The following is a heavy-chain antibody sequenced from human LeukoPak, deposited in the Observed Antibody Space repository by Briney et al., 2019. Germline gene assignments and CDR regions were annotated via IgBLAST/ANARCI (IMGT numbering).Heavy chain of an antibody. V-gene: IGHV1-3*01. J-gene: IGHJ3*02. Sequence: GASVEVSCKASGYTFTSYAMHWVRQAPGQRLEWMGWINPGTGKTKYSQKFQGRVTITRDTSASTAYMELSSLRSEDTAVYYCARDLVVATIKYAFDIWGQGTMVTVSS. CDR1: GYTFTSYA. D-gene: IGHD5-12*01. CDR2: INPGTGKT. CDR3: ARDLVVATIKYAFDI.